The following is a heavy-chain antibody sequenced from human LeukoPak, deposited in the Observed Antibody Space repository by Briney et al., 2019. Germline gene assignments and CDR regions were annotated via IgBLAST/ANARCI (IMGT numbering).Heavy chain of an antibody. J-gene: IGHJ4*02. CDR3: AKGRSLYYFDY. CDR1: GFTFSDYY. CDR2: ISSSGSTI. Sequence: GGSPRLSCAASGFTFSDYYMSWIRQAPGKGLEWVSYISSSGSTIYYADSVKGRFTISRDNAKNSLYLQMNSLRAEDTALYYCAKGRSLYYFDYWGQGTLVTVSS. V-gene: IGHV3-11*01.